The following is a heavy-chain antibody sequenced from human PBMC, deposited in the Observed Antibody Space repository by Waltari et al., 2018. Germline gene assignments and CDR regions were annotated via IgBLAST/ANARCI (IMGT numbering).Heavy chain of an antibody. CDR2: IWYYGSNK. J-gene: IGHJ4*02. CDR1: GFLFSIYG. Sequence: QVQLVESGGGVVQPGRSLRLSCAASGFLFSIYGMYWVRRAPGKGLEWVAVIWYYGSNKNDAESGKGRFTSSRDNSKNTRYRQMNSLRAEDTAVYYWARDYDIWTGYYNYPFDYWGQGTLVTVSS. CDR3: ARDYDIWTGYYNYPFDY. D-gene: IGHD3-9*01. V-gene: IGHV3-33*01.